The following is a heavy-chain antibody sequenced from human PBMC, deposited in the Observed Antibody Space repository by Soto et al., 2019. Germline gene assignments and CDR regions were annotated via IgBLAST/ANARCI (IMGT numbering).Heavy chain of an antibody. CDR3: ARLHCHSPNCAPLDP. J-gene: IGHJ5*02. D-gene: IGHD2-2*01. V-gene: IGHV4-4*02. CDR2: IYHSGST. Sequence: SETLSLTCAVSGDPISRSYWWSWVRQLPGKGLEWIGEIYHSGSTIYNPSLQSRVTLSVDKSKNLLSLKLSSVTAADTAVYYCARLHCHSPNCAPLDPWGPGTLVTVS. CDR1: GDPISRSYW.